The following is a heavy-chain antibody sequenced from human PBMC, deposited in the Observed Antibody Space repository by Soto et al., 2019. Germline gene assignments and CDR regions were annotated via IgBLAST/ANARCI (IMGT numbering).Heavy chain of an antibody. V-gene: IGHV1-2*02. D-gene: IGHD6-6*01. J-gene: IGHJ4*02. Sequence: QVQLVQSGAEVKKPGASVKVSCKASGYTFTGYYMHWVRQAPGQGLEWMGWINPNSGGTNYAQKFQGRVTMTRDTAISTAYMELSRRRSDDTAVYYCARAGLAARRVYYFDYWGQGTLVTVSS. CDR2: INPNSGGT. CDR3: ARAGLAARRVYYFDY. CDR1: GYTFTGYY.